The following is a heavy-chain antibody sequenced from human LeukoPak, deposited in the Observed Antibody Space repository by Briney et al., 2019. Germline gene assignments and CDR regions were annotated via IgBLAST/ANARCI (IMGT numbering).Heavy chain of an antibody. D-gene: IGHD6-19*01. CDR2: IYYSGST. J-gene: IGHJ5*02. CDR3: AREGVALADPNWFDP. Sequence: SETLSLTCTVSGGSLSSYYWSWIRQPPGKGLEWIGYIYYSGSTNYNPSLTSRVTISVDTSKNQFSLKLSSVTAADTAVYYCAREGVALADPNWFDPWGQGTLVTVSS. CDR1: GGSLSSYY. V-gene: IGHV4-59*01.